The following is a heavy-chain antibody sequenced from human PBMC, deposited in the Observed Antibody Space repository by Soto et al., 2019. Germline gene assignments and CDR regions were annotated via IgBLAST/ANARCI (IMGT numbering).Heavy chain of an antibody. CDR1: GGSIGGSNYF. Sequence: SETLSLTCTVSGGSIGGSNYFWGWIRQSPGTGLEWLGTIYSSGSTYYNPSLKSRITMSLDTSKNQFSLNLGSVTAADTAVYYCKRPPFGVRGVTTMDVWGPGTTVTV. V-gene: IGHV4-39*01. D-gene: IGHD3-10*01. CDR2: IYSSGST. J-gene: IGHJ6*02. CDR3: KRPPFGVRGVTTMDV.